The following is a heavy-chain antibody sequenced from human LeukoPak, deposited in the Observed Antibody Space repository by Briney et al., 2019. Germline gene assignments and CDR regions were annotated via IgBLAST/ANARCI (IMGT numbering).Heavy chain of an antibody. CDR1: GFTFSSYA. CDR2: VSGSGGST. J-gene: IGHJ5*02. CDR3: AKRTDVLTGYYNA. D-gene: IGHD3-9*01. V-gene: IGHV3-23*01. Sequence: GGSLRLSCAASGFTFSSYAMSWVRQASGKGLEGVSHVSGSGGSTYYADSVKGRFTISRDNSNNALYLQMNSLRGDDTAVYYCAKRTDVLTGYYNAWGLGTLVTVSS.